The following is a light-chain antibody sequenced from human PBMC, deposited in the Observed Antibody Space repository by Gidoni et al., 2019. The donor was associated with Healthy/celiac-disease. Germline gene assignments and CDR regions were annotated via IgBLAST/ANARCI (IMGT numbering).Light chain of an antibody. CDR1: QSVSSY. J-gene: IGKJ2*01. CDR3: QQRSNWPYT. Sequence: EIVLTQSPATLSLSPGERATLSCRASQSVSSYLAWYQQKPGQAPGLLIYDASNRATGIPARFSGSGSGTDFTLTISSLEPEDFAVYYCQQRSNWPYTFGQGTKLEIQ. V-gene: IGKV3-11*01. CDR2: DAS.